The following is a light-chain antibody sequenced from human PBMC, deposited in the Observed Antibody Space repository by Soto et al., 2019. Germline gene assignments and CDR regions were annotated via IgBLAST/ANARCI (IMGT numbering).Light chain of an antibody. CDR2: TAS. CDR1: QSITSY. J-gene: IGKJ2*01. Sequence: DIQMTPSPSSLSASVGDRVTITCRASQSITSYLNWYRQKPGKAPKLLISTASSLQSGVPSRFSGSGSGTDFTLTISSLQPEDFATYYCQQTYTTPQTFGQGTKLEIK. CDR3: QQTYTTPQT. V-gene: IGKV1-39*01.